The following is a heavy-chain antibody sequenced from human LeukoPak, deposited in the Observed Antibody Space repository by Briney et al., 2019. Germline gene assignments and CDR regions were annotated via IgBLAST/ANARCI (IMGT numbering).Heavy chain of an antibody. CDR2: IYPGDSDT. Sequence: GESLKISCKGSGYSFTSYWIGWVRQMPGKGLEWMGIIYPGDSDTRYSPSFQGQVTISADKSISTAYLQWSSLKASDTAMYYCASRRSVVPAAFPDAFDIWGQGTMVTVSS. CDR3: ASRRSVVPAAFPDAFDI. D-gene: IGHD2-2*01. V-gene: IGHV5-51*01. J-gene: IGHJ3*02. CDR1: GYSFTSYW.